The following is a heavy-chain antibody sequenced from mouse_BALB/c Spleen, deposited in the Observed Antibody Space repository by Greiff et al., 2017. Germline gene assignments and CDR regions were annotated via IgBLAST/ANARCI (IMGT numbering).Heavy chain of an antibody. J-gene: IGHJ3*01. CDR1: GFHIKDTY. CDR2: IDPANGNT. V-gene: IGHV14-3*02. CDR3: LYYYGSSWFAY. D-gene: IGHD1-1*01. Sequence: EVQLQQSGAELVKPGASVKLSCTASGFHIKDTYMHWVKQRPEQGLEWFGRIDPANGNTKYDPKFQGKATITADTSSNTAYLQLSSLTSEDTAVYYCLYYYGSSWFAYWGQGTLVTVSA.